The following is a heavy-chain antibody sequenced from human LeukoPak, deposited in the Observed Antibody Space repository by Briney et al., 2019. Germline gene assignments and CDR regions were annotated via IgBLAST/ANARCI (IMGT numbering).Heavy chain of an antibody. CDR3: ARPGSHCSSTSCLDAFDI. V-gene: IGHV5-10-1*01. J-gene: IGHJ3*02. CDR2: IDPSDSYT. CDR1: GSRFTSYW. Sequence: GASLRISCKGSGSRFTSYWISWVRQMPGKGLEWMGRIDPSDSYTNYSPSFQGHVTISADKSISTAYLQWSSLKASDTAMYYCARPGSHCSSTSCLDAFDIWGQGTMVTVSS. D-gene: IGHD2-2*01.